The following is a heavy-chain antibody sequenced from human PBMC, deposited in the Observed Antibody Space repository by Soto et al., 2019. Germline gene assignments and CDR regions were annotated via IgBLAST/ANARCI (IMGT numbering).Heavy chain of an antibody. CDR2: ISAYNGNT. D-gene: IGHD3-9*01. Sequence: GASVNVSCKASGYTFTSYGISWVRQAPGQGLEWMGWISAYNGNTNYAQKLQGRVTMTTDTSTSTAYMELRSLRSDDTAVYYCARGRPHYDILPRESDYWGQGTLVTVSS. J-gene: IGHJ4*02. CDR1: GYTFTSYG. V-gene: IGHV1-18*01. CDR3: ARGRPHYDILPRESDY.